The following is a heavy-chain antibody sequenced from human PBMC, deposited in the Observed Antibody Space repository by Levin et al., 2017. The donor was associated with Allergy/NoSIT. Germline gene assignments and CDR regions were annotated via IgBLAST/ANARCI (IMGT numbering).Heavy chain of an antibody. V-gene: IGHV1-2*02. CDR2: INPNSGGT. CDR1: GYTFTGYY. Sequence: GESLKISCKASGYTFTGYYMHWVRQAPGQGLEWMGWINPNSGGTNYAQKFQGRVTMTRDTSISTAYMELSRLRSDDTAVYYCARDPGQAVAEPRGTWLYWGQGTLVTVSS. D-gene: IGHD6-19*01. J-gene: IGHJ4*02. CDR3: ARDPGQAVAEPRGTWLY.